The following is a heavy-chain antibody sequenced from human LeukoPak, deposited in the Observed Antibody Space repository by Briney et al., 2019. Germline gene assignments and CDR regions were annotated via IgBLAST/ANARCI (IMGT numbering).Heavy chain of an antibody. Sequence: PSETLSLTCAVYGGSFSSYYWSWIRQPPGKGLEWIGYIYYSGSTNYNPSLKSRVTISVDTSKNQFSLKLSSVTAADTAVYYCAREGYYYDSSGYSSNLINNWFDPWGQGTLVTVSS. CDR1: GGSFSSYY. CDR3: AREGYYYDSSGYSSNLINNWFDP. J-gene: IGHJ5*02. D-gene: IGHD3-22*01. V-gene: IGHV4-59*01. CDR2: IYYSGST.